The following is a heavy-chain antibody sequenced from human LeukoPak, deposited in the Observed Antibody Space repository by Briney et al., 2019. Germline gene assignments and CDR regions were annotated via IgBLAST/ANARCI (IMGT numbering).Heavy chain of an antibody. V-gene: IGHV4-39*07. Sequence: SSETLSLTCTVSGGSISRGSYYWGWIRQPPGKGLEWIGNIYCSGTTYSNPSFKSRATLSLDTSKNQFSLKLNSVTAADTALYYCARVRGGNYWANDAFDIWGQGTLVTVSS. D-gene: IGHD1-26*01. CDR3: ARVRGGNYWANDAFDI. J-gene: IGHJ3*02. CDR1: GGSISRGSYY. CDR2: IYCSGTT.